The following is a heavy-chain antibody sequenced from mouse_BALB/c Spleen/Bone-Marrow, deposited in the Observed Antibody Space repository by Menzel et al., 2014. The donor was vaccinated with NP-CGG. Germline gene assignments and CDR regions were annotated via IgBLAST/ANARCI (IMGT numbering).Heavy chain of an antibody. CDR2: IDTSDSYT. CDR3: AGGGHDFSLDY. J-gene: IGHJ4*01. Sequence: VQLQQSGAELGMPGASVKMSCKASGYTFTDNWIYWVKQRPGQGLEWIGTIDTSDSYTNYNQKFMGKASLTVDASSSTAYMRVSSLTSDDSAVYYCAGGGHDFSLDYWGQGTSVTVSS. CDR1: GYTFTDNW. D-gene: IGHD2-4*01. V-gene: IGHV1-69*01.